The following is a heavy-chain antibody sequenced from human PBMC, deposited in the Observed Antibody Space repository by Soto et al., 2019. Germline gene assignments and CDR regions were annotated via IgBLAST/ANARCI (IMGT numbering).Heavy chain of an antibody. CDR3: ARDSQGGYDEFDY. CDR1: GGTFSSYT. CDR2: IIPILGIA. D-gene: IGHD5-12*01. J-gene: IGHJ4*02. Sequence: SVKVSCKASGGTFSSYTISWVRQAPGQGLEWMGRIIPILGIANYAQKFQGRVTITADKSTSTAYMELSSLRSEDTAVYYCARDSQGGYDEFDYWGQGTLVTVSS. V-gene: IGHV1-69*04.